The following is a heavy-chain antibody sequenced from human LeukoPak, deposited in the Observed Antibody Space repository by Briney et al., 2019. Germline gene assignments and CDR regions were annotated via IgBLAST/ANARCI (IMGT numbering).Heavy chain of an antibody. CDR2: VNAGNGNT. V-gene: IGHV1-3*03. D-gene: IGHD2-15*01. CDR3: ARGAYCSGGNCYSGRIGF. CDR1: GYTFTSFA. Sequence: ASVKVSCKASGYTFTSFAIHWVRQAPGQGLEWMGWVNAGNGNTEYSQEFQGRFTISRDTSASTSYLDLSSLKYEDTAVYYCARGAYCSGGNCYSGRIGFWDQGTLVTVSS. J-gene: IGHJ4*02.